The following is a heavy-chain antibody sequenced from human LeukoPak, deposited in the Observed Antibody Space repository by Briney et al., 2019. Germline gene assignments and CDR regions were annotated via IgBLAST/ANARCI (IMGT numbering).Heavy chain of an antibody. CDR2: IHYSGST. Sequence: SETLSLTCTVSGGSISSSSYYWGWIRQPPGKGLEWIGSIHYSGSTYYNPSLKSRVTISVDTSKNQFSLKLSSVTAADTAVYYCARVGQPDAFDIWGQGTMVTVSS. D-gene: IGHD3-10*01. CDR1: GGSISSSSYY. J-gene: IGHJ3*02. V-gene: IGHV4-39*07. CDR3: ARVGQPDAFDI.